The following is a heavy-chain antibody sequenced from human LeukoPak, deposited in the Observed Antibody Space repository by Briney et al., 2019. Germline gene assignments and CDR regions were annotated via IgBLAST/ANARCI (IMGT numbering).Heavy chain of an antibody. D-gene: IGHD1-1*01. V-gene: IGHV3-66*01. J-gene: IGHJ3*02. CDR3: ARTWNGALDI. CDR2: IYSGGST. CDR1: GFTVSSNH. Sequence: AASGFTVSSNHMSWVRQAPGEGLECGSVIYSGGSTYYPDSVKGRFTISRDHSHTTVYLQMNSLSAEDTAVYYCARTWNGALDIWGQGTMVTVSS.